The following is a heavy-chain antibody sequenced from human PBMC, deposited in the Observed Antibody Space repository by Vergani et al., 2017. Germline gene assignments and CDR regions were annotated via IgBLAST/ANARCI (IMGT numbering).Heavy chain of an antibody. CDR3: ARDVYVILTGSPSPWFDP. D-gene: IGHD3-9*01. CDR2: INTNTGNP. CDR1: GYTFTSYG. J-gene: IGHJ5*02. Sequence: QVQLVQSGAEVKKPGASVKVSCKASGYTFTSYGISWVRQAPGQGLEWMGWINTNTGNPTYAQGFTGRFVFSLDTSVSTAYLQISSLKAEDTAVYYCARDVYVILTGSPSPWFDPWGQGTLVTVSS. V-gene: IGHV7-4-1*02.